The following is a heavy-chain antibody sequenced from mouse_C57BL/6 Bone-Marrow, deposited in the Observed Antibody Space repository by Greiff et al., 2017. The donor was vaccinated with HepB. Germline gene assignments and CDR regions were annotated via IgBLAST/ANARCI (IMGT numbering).Heavy chain of an antibody. CDR1: GFSFNTYA. CDR3: VRQGVYYGNYDWYFDV. J-gene: IGHJ1*03. V-gene: IGHV10-1*01. Sequence: EVKLVESGGGLVQPKGSLKLSCAASGFSFNTYAMNWVRQAPGKGLEWVARIRSKSNNYATYYADSVKDRFTISRDDSESMLYLQMNNLKTEDTAMYYCVRQGVYYGNYDWYFDVWGTGTTVTVSS. CDR2: IRSKSNNYAT. D-gene: IGHD2-1*01.